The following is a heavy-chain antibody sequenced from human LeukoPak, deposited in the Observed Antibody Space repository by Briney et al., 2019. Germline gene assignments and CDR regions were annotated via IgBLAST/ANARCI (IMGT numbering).Heavy chain of an antibody. D-gene: IGHD2-2*01. CDR1: GVSFSGDY. Sequence: SETLSLTCAVYGVSFSGDYWGWICQPPGKGQEWIGEINLSGITNYNPSLKTRVTISIDTTTNQFSLKLSSVTAADTAVYYCARRTSQIGYDLDTLYYFDYWGQGTLVTVSS. J-gene: IGHJ4*02. CDR2: INLSGIT. V-gene: IGHV4-34*01. CDR3: ARRTSQIGYDLDTLYYFDY.